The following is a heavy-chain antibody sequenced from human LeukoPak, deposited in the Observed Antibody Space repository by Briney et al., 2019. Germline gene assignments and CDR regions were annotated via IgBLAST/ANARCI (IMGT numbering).Heavy chain of an antibody. CDR2: ISGGGYNT. V-gene: IGHV3-23*01. CDR3: AKGFYYDGRGDYLDF. J-gene: IGHJ4*02. CDR1: GFTVPNYA. Sequence: PGGSLRLSCAASGFTVPNYAMAWVRQAPGKGLEWVSSISGGGYNTYYADSVEGRFTISRDNPKNTLYLQLTSLRAEDTAVYYCAKGFYYDGRGDYLDFWGQGTLVTVSS. D-gene: IGHD3-22*01.